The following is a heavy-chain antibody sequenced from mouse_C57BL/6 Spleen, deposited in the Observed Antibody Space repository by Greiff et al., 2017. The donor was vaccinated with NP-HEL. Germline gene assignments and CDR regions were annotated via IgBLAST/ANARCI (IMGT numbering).Heavy chain of an antibody. CDR3: AGGLGRDYAMDY. Sequence: EVMLVESGGGLVKPGGSLKLSCAASGFTFSDYGMHWVRQAPEKGLEWVAYISSGSSTIYYADTVKGRFTISRDNAKNTLFLQMTSLRSEDTAMYYCAGGLGRDYAMDYWGQGTSVTVSS. J-gene: IGHJ4*01. V-gene: IGHV5-17*01. CDR2: ISSGSSTI. CDR1: GFTFSDYG. D-gene: IGHD4-1*01.